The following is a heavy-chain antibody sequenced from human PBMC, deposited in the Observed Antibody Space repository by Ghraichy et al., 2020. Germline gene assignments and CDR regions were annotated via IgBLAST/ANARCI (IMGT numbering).Heavy chain of an antibody. CDR2: ISYDSTYK. V-gene: IGHV3-21*01. CDR1: GFTFSHYS. D-gene: IGHD3-10*01. Sequence: GGSLRLSCGASGFTFSHYSMNWVRQTPGKGLEWVSSISYDSTYKLYADSVKGRFTISRDNAKNSLYLQMSSLRAEDTAVYYCAKDRAGMWSYKPFYGMEVWGQVATVTVSS. CDR3: AKDRAGMWSYKPFYGMEV. J-gene: IGHJ6*02.